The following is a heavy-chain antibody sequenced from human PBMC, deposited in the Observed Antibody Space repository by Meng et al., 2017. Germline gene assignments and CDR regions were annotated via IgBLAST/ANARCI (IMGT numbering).Heavy chain of an antibody. Sequence: QVEVVRAGAVVKKPGSSVKVSCKASGGAFSSYAISWVRQAPGQGLEWMGGIIPIFGTANYAQKFQGRVTITADESTSTAYMELSSLRSEDTAVYYCARGYYGSGLFDPWGQGTLVTVSS. V-gene: IGHV1-69*01. CDR1: GGAFSSYA. J-gene: IGHJ5*02. CDR3: ARGYYGSGLFDP. D-gene: IGHD3-10*01. CDR2: IIPIFGTA.